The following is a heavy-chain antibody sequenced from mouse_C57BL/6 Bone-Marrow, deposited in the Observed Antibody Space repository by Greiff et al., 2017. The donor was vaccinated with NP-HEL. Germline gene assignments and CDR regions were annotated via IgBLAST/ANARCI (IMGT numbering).Heavy chain of an antibody. J-gene: IGHJ4*01. CDR3: ARDPTVAYYYAMDY. CDR2: ISDGGSYT. D-gene: IGHD1-1*01. CDR1: GFTFSSYA. V-gene: IGHV5-4*01. Sequence: EVKVEESGGGLVKPGGSLKLSCAASGFTFSSYAMSWVRQTPEKRLEWVATISDGGSYTYYPDNVKGRFTISRDNAKNNLYLQMSHLKSEDTAMYYCARDPTVAYYYAMDYWGQGTSVTVSS.